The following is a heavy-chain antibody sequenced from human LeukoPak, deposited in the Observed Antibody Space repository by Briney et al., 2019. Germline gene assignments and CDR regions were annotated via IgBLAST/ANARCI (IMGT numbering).Heavy chain of an antibody. CDR3: ARDGYCSDPVCYLFDF. V-gene: IGHV3-11*04. CDR2: ISSSGSTI. Sequence: PGGSLRLSCAASGFTFSDYYMSWIRQAPGKGLEWVSYISSSGSTIYYADSVKGRFTISRDSSKNTLYLQMNSLTIEDTATYYCARDGYCSDPVCYLFDFWGQGTLITVSS. J-gene: IGHJ4*02. D-gene: IGHD2-8*01. CDR1: GFTFSDYY.